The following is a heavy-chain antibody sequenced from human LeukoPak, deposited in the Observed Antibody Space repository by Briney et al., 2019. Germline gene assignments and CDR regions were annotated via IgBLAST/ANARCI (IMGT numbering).Heavy chain of an antibody. J-gene: IGHJ6*02. Sequence: GGSLKISCKGSGYSFTSYWIGWVRQMPGKGLEWMGIVYPDDSDTRYSPSFQGQVTISADKSITTAYLQWSSLKASDTAMYYCARRRRGYCSSTSCYAGSPNSYYGMDVWGQGTTVTVSS. CDR1: GYSFTSYW. CDR2: VYPDDSDT. V-gene: IGHV5-51*01. CDR3: ARRRRGYCSSTSCYAGSPNSYYGMDV. D-gene: IGHD2-2*01.